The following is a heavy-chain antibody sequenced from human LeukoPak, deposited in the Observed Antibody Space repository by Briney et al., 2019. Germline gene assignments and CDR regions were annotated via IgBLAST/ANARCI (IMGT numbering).Heavy chain of an antibody. CDR1: GGSINSYY. D-gene: IGHD4-17*01. Sequence: SETLSLTCTVSGGSINSYYWSWIRQPAGKGLEWIGRIYTSGSSSYNPSLKSRVTMSVDTSKNQFSLRLTSVTAADTAVYYCARAAYRDYRYYYFYLDVLGKRTTVTVSS. CDR3: ARAAYRDYRYYYFYLDV. CDR2: IYTSGSS. J-gene: IGHJ6*03. V-gene: IGHV4-4*07.